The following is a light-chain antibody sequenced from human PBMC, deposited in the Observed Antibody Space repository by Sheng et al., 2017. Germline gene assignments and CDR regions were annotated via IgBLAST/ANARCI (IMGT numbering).Light chain of an antibody. Sequence: QSALTQPASVSGSPGQSITISCTGTSSDVGSYNLVSWYQQDPGKGPKLIIYEATKRPSGVSNRFSGSKSGNTASLTISGLLAEDEADYYCSSYAGRTSWVFGGGTKVTVL. CDR2: EAT. V-gene: IGLV2-23*01. J-gene: IGLJ3*02. CDR3: SSYAGRTSWV. CDR1: SSDVGSYNL.